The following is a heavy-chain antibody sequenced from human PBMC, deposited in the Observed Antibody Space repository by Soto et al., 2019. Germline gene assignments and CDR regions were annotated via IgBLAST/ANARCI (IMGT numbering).Heavy chain of an antibody. CDR3: AKDFDTYSSPLQYGMDV. J-gene: IGHJ6*02. V-gene: IGHV3-23*01. CDR1: GFTFTSYA. CDR2: ISRSGGDR. Sequence: GGSLRLSCVASGFTFTSYAMTWVRQAPGKGLEWVSAISRSGGDRFYADSVKGRFAISRDNSKNTLFLQMNSLRAEDTALYYCAKDFDTYSSPLQYGMDVWGQGTTVTVSS. D-gene: IGHD6-19*01.